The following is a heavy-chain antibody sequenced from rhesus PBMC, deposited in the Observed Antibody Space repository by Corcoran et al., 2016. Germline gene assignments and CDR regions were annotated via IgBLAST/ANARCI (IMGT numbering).Heavy chain of an antibody. CDR1: GFSLSTSGMG. D-gene: IGHD1-1*01. CDR3: ARVHVERSFDC. V-gene: IGHV2-1*01. J-gene: IGHJ4*01. CDR2: IYWDANT. Sequence: QVTLKESGPALMKPTQTLTLTCTFSGFSLSTSGMGVGWIRQPSRTTLECLALIYWDANTRYSTSLKSRLTISEDTSKAQVVLTMTNMDPVDTATYYCARVHVERSFDCWGQGVLVTVSS.